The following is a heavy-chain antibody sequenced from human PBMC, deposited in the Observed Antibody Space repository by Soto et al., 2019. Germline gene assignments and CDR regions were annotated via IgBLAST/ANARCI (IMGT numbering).Heavy chain of an antibody. D-gene: IGHD5-12*01. V-gene: IGHV1-69*12. Sequence: QVQLVQSGAEVRQPASSVKVSCKTSGGTFSSYAISWVRQAPGQGLAWMGGIVPIVDTSTYAQKFQGRVTITADESTSTVYMALSSLRSDDTAVYYCVRVVAIPGYPDNWGQGTLITVSS. CDR2: IVPIVDTS. CDR1: GGTFSSYA. CDR3: VRVVAIPGYPDN. J-gene: IGHJ4*02.